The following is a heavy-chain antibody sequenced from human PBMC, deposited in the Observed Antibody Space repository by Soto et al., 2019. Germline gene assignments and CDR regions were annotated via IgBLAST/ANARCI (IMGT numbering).Heavy chain of an antibody. D-gene: IGHD3-16*02. CDR1: GYTFTSYG. CDR3: GATGDYVWGSYRPNSNWFDP. CDR2: ISAYNGNT. Sequence: QVQLVQSGAEVKKPGASVKVSCKASGYTFTSYGISWVRQAPGQGLEWMGWISAYNGNTNYAQKLQGRVTMTTDTSTSTAYMELRSLRSDDTAVYYCGATGDYVWGSYRPNSNWFDPWGQGTLVTVSS. J-gene: IGHJ5*02. V-gene: IGHV1-18*01.